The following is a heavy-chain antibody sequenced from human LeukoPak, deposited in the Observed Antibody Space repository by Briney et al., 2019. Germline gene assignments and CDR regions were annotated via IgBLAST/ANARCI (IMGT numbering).Heavy chain of an antibody. D-gene: IGHD6-13*01. J-gene: IGHJ4*02. Sequence: GGSLRLSCAASGFTVSTYWMSWVRQAPGKGLEWVASLKEDGSRQYYVDSVKGRFTISRDNAKNSLYLQMSSLRVDDTAVYHCARDLSSRDAYWGQGTLVTVSS. CDR3: ARDLSSRDAY. V-gene: IGHV3-7*01. CDR1: GFTVSTYW. CDR2: LKEDGSRQ.